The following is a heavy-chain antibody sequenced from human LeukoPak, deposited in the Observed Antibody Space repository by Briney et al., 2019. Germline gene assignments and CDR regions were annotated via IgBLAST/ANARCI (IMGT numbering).Heavy chain of an antibody. CDR3: ARESEFFGVVPWGFDP. Sequence: GRSLRLSCAASGFTFSSYAMHWVRQAPGKGLEWVANIKQDGSEKYYVDSVKGRFTISRDNAKNSLYLQMNSLRAEDTAVYYCARESEFFGVVPWGFDPWGQGTLVTVSS. CDR1: GFTFSSYA. D-gene: IGHD3-3*01. V-gene: IGHV3-7*01. J-gene: IGHJ5*02. CDR2: IKQDGSEK.